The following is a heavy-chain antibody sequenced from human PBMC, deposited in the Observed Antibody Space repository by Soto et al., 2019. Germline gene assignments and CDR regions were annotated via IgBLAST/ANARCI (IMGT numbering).Heavy chain of an antibody. CDR2: ICRTGST. CDR3: ASRDPGTSVDY. J-gene: IGHJ4*02. CDR1: GGSFTSNNW. Sequence: SETLSLTCAVSGGSFTSNNWWTWVRQPPGQGLEWIGEICRTGSTNYNPSLKSRVTISLDKSENQFSLKVTSLTAADTAVYYCASRDPGTSVDYWGQGTLVTVSS. V-gene: IGHV4-4*02. D-gene: IGHD1-7*01.